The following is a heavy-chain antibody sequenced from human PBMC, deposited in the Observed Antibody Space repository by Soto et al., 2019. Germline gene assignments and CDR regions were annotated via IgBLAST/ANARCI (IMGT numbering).Heavy chain of an antibody. Sequence: ETLSLTCAVYGGSFSGYYWSWIRQPPGKGLEWIGEINHSGSTNYNPSLKSRVTISVDTSKNQFSLKLSSVTAADTAVYHCARSILTVLGAFDIWGQGTMVTVSS. CDR3: ARSILTVLGAFDI. V-gene: IGHV4-34*01. CDR2: INHSGST. J-gene: IGHJ3*02. D-gene: IGHD3-9*01. CDR1: GGSFSGYY.